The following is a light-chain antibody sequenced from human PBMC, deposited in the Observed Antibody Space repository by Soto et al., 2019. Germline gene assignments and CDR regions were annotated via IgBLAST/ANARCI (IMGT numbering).Light chain of an antibody. CDR1: SGEFGAYNY. J-gene: IGLJ2*01. V-gene: IGLV2-14*01. CDR2: DVS. Sequence: QSVLTQPASVSGSPGQSITISCTGTSGEFGAYNYVSWYQQYPGIAPKLMIYDVSHRPSGVSARFSGSKSGNTAFLTISGLQAEDEADYYCSYYTPTTTIFGGGTKVTVL. CDR3: SYYTPTTTI.